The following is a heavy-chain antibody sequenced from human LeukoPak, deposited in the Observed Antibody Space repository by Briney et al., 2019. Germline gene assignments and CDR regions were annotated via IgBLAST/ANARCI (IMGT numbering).Heavy chain of an antibody. J-gene: IGHJ4*02. CDR3: ARDEANYYDSSGYGFDY. Sequence: GGSLRLSCAASGFTFSSYSTNWVRQAPGKGLEWVSSISSSSSYIYYADSVKGRFTISRDNAKNSLYLQMNSLRAEDTAVYYCARDEANYYDSSGYGFDYWGQGTLVTVSS. V-gene: IGHV3-21*01. D-gene: IGHD3-22*01. CDR2: ISSSSSYI. CDR1: GFTFSSYS.